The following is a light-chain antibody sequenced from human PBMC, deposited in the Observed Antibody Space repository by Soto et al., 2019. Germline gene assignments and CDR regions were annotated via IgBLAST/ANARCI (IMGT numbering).Light chain of an antibody. V-gene: IGKV1-39*01. CDR2: AAP. CDR1: QSISGH. CDR3: QQSFSTPRT. J-gene: IGKJ1*01. Sequence: DIQMTQSPSSLAASVGDRVTITCRTSQSISGHLNWYQQKVGKAPKLLIHAAPSLEVGVPSRFSGSGSGTRFTLTISSLQPEDFATYYCQQSFSTPRTFGQGTKV.